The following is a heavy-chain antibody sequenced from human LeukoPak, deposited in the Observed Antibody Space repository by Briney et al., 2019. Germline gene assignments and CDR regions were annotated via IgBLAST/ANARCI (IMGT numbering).Heavy chain of an antibody. Sequence: PGGSLRLSCAASGFTFSSYAMSWVRQAPGKGLEWVSAISGSGGSTYYADSVKGRFTISRDNAKNSLYLQMNSLRAEDTAVYYCARVRSARASYFDYWGQGTLVTVSS. CDR3: ARVRSARASYFDY. V-gene: IGHV3-23*01. CDR1: GFTFSSYA. CDR2: ISGSGGST. J-gene: IGHJ4*02.